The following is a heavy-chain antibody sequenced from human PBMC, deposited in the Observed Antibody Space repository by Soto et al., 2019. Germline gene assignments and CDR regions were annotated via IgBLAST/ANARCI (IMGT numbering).Heavy chain of an antibody. D-gene: IGHD3-9*01. CDR3: AKVSHDYDILPGYYQFHY. V-gene: IGHV3-23*01. CDR1: GFTFSSYA. CDR2: ISGSGGST. J-gene: IGHJ4*02. Sequence: GGSLRLSCAASGFTFSSYAMSWVRQAPGKGLEWVSAISGSGGSTYYADSVKGRFTISRDNSKNTLYLQMNSLRAEDTAVYYCAKVSHDYDILPGYYQFHYWGQGTRVTVSS.